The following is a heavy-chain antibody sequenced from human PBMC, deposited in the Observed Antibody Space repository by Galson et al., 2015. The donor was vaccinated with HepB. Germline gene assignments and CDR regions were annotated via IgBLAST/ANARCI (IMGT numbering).Heavy chain of an antibody. CDR2: ITPIFGTA. V-gene: IGHV1-69*13. CDR3: ASPANPSSGYYYGGAFDI. CDR1: GGTFSSYA. Sequence: SVKVSCKASGGTFSSYAISWVRQAPGQGLEWMGGITPIFGTANYAQKFQGRVMITADESTSTAYMELSSLRSEDTAVYYCASPANPSSGYYYGGAFDIWGQGTMVTVSS. D-gene: IGHD3-22*01. J-gene: IGHJ3*02.